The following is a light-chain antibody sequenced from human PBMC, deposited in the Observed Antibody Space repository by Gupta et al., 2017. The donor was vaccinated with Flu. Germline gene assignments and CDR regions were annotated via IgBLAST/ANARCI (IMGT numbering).Light chain of an antibody. CDR2: DTS. CDR3: SLSYSGIRV. J-gene: IGLJ2*01. V-gene: IGLV7-46*01. Sequence: QAVVTQEPSLTVSPGGTVTLTCGSNTGAVTSGHYAYWFQQKPGHAPRTLIFDTSNRHSWTPALCSGSLLGGKAALTLSGAQPDDEDDYYCSLSYSGIRVFGGGTKLTVL. CDR1: TGAVTSGHY.